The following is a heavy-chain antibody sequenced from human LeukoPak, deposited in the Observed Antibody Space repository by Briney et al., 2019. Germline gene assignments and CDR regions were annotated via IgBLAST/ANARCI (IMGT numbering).Heavy chain of an antibody. V-gene: IGHV4-39*07. D-gene: IGHD6-13*01. CDR3: ARGIAAAGSWKYYYYMDV. J-gene: IGHJ6*03. CDR2: IYYSEST. Sequence: PSETLSLTCTVSGGSINSSTYYWGWIRQPPGKGLEWIGNIYYSESTYYNPSLKSRVTISVDTSKNQFSLKLSSVTAADTAVYYCARGIAAAGSWKYYYYMDVWGKGTTVTVSS. CDR1: GGSINSSTYY.